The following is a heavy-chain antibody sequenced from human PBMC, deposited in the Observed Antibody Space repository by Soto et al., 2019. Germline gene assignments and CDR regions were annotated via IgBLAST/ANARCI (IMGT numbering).Heavy chain of an antibody. V-gene: IGHV3-23*01. Sequence: PGGSLRLSCAASGVTVSSNYMSWVRQAPGKGLEWVSAISGSGGSTYYADSVKGRFTISRDNSKNTLYLQMNSLRAEDTAVYYCAKPPTAHYYYGMDVWGQGTTVTVSS. CDR3: AKPPTAHYYYGMDV. CDR2: ISGSGGST. J-gene: IGHJ6*02. D-gene: IGHD4-4*01. CDR1: GVTVSSNY.